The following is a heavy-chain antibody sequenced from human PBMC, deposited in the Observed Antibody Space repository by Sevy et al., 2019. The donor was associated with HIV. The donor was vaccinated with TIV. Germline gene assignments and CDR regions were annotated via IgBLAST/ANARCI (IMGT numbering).Heavy chain of an antibody. J-gene: IGHJ6*02. CDR1: GFTFSNYN. V-gene: IGHV3-21*01. CDR2: ISSSSNYI. CDR3: AGVVAYCSGGSCFPRYYYGMDV. D-gene: IGHD2-15*01. Sequence: GGSLRLSCAASGFTFSNYNMNCVRQAPGKGLEWVSSISSSSNYISYADSMKGRFTISRDNAKNSLYLQMNSLRAEDTAVYYDAGVVAYCSGGSCFPRYYYGMDVWGQGTAVTVSS.